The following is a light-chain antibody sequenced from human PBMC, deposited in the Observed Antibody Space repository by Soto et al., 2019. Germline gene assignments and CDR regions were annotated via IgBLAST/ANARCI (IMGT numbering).Light chain of an antibody. CDR3: QQYNNWWT. Sequence: EIVMTQSPVTLSVSPGERATLSCRASQSVSSNLAWYQQKPGQAPRPLIYGASTRATGIPARFSGSGSGTEFTLTISSLQSEDFAVYYCQQYNNWWTFGQGTKVEIK. V-gene: IGKV3-15*01. J-gene: IGKJ1*01. CDR2: GAS. CDR1: QSVSSN.